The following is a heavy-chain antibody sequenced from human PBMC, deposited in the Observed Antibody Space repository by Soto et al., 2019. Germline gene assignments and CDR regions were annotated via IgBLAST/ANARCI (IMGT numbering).Heavy chain of an antibody. CDR3: ASSSLYGMDV. Sequence: SETLSLTCSVYGGSISSGYSSWSWIRQPPGKGLAWLGNIYSSGNPYYNPSLKSRLIISIDTSKNQFSLQVGSVTAADTAVYYCASSSLYGMDVGGQGTTVTVSS. J-gene: IGHJ6*02. CDR2: IYSSGNP. V-gene: IGHV4-30-4*01. CDR1: GGSISSGYSS.